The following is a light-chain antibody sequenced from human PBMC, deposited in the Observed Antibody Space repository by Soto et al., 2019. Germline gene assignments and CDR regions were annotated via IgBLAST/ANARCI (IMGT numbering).Light chain of an antibody. V-gene: IGLV2-14*01. J-gene: IGLJ3*02. CDR3: SSSTNTGTWV. CDR1: SSDIGHYIH. CDR2: DVS. Sequence: QSVLTQPASVSGSPGQSITISCTGTSSDIGHYIHVSWLQQHPGKAPKSMIYDVSNRSPGVSNRYSGSKSGNTASLTISGLQDEDDAYYYCSSSTNTGTWVFGGGTQLTVL.